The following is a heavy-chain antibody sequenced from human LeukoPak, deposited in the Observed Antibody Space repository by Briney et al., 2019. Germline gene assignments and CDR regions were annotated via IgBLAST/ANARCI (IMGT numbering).Heavy chain of an antibody. J-gene: IGHJ4*02. CDR3: ARGRAPITAAGTHYFDY. CDR1: GFTFNSYS. D-gene: IGHD6-13*01. Sequence: PGGSLRLSCAPSGFTFNSYSMNWVRQAPGKGLEWVSSISSGSTYLYYADSVKGRFTISRDNAKSSLYLQMNSLRAEDTAVYYCARGRAPITAAGTHYFDYGGQGTLVTVSS. V-gene: IGHV3-21*01. CDR2: ISSGSTYL.